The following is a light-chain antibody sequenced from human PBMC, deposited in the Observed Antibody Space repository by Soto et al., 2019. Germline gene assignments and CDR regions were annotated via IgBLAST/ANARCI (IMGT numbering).Light chain of an antibody. V-gene: IGKV1-5*01. CDR3: QQYESYSPLT. CDR2: DAY. CDR1: QSIRSW. J-gene: IGKJ4*01. Sequence: DIQITQSPSILSASVGDRVTITCRASQSIRSWLAWYQQKPGKAPKLLIYDAYSLESGVPSRFSGRRSGTEFTLTIAGLKPEDFATYYCQQYESYSPLTFGGGTKVDIK.